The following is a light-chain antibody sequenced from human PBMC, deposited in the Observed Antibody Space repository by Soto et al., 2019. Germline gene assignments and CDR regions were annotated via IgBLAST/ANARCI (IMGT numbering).Light chain of an antibody. CDR3: SSXXXSNXLV. J-gene: IGLJ2*01. CDR2: EVS. Sequence: QSVLTQPPSASGSPGQSVTISCTGTSSDVGGYNYVSWYQQYPGKAPKLMIYEVSKRPSGVPDRFSGSKSGNTASLTVSGLQAEDEADYYCSSXXXSNXLVFGGGTKVTV. CDR1: SSDVGGYNY. V-gene: IGLV2-8*01.